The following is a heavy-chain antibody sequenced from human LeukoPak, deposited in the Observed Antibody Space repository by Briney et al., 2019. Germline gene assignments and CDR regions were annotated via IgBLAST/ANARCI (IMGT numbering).Heavy chain of an antibody. CDR2: IRYDGSNK. CDR3: ARVYYYDSSGYLNPFDY. D-gene: IGHD3-22*01. Sequence: GGSLRLSCAPSGFTFSSYGMHWVRQAPGKGLEWVAFIRYDGSNKYYADSVKGRFTISRDNSKNTLYLQMNSLRAEDTAVYYCARVYYYDSSGYLNPFDYWGQGTLVTVSS. CDR1: GFTFSSYG. V-gene: IGHV3-30*02. J-gene: IGHJ4*02.